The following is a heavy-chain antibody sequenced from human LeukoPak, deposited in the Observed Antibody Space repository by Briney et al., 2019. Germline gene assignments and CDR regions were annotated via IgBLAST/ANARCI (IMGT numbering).Heavy chain of an antibody. CDR2: ISYDGSNK. V-gene: IGHV3-30*18. J-gene: IGHJ4*02. D-gene: IGHD3-10*01. Sequence: QAGGSLRLSCAASGFTFSSCGMHWVRQAPGKGLEWVAVISYDGSNKYYADSVKGRFTISRDNSKNTLYLQMNSLRAEDTAVYYCAKEDQGYYGSGSYDYWGQGTLVTVSS. CDR3: AKEDQGYYGSGSYDY. CDR1: GFTFSSCG.